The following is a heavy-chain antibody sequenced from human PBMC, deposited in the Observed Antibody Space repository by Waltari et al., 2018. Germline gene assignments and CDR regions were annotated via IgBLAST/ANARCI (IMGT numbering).Heavy chain of an antibody. CDR3: ARGEGATGY. CDR1: GGSFRGYS. V-gene: IGHV4-34*01. Sequence: QVQLQQWGAGLLKPSETLSLTCAVYGGSFRGYSWSWIRQPPGKGLEWIGEINHSGSTNYNPSLKSRVTISVDTSKNQFSLKLSSVTAADTAVYYCARGEGATGYWGQGTLITVSS. CDR2: INHSGST. D-gene: IGHD4-4*01. J-gene: IGHJ4*02.